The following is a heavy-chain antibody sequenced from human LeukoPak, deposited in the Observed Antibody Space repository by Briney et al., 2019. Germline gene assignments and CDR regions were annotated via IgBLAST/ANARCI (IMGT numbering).Heavy chain of an antibody. J-gene: IGHJ4*02. CDR3: ARGGDASGWLFDY. CDR1: GDSISSDGYS. Sequence: SETLSLTCAVSGDSISSDGYSWSWIRQPPGTGLQSMGYIYHSGSTYYNPSLKSRVTILLDRSKNQFSLKLSSVTAADTAVYYCARGGDASGWLFDYWGQGTLVTVSS. CDR2: IYHSGST. D-gene: IGHD6-19*01. V-gene: IGHV4-30-2*01.